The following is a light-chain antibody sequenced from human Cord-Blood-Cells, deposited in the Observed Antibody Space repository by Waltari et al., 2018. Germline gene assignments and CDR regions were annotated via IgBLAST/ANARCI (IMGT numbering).Light chain of an antibody. CDR2: GAS. Sequence: EIVMTQSPATLSVSPXERAXXSCRASQSVSSNLAWYQQKPGQAPRLLIYGASTRATGIPARFSGSGSGTEFTLTISSLQSEDFAVYYCQQYNNWPWTFGQGTKVEIK. V-gene: IGKV3-15*01. CDR1: QSVSSN. J-gene: IGKJ1*01. CDR3: QQYNNWPWT.